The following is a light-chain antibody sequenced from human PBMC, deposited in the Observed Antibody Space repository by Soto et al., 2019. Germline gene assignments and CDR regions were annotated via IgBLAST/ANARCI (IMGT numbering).Light chain of an antibody. CDR2: AAS. Sequence: DIQMTQSPSSVSASVGDRVTITCRASQGISSWLAWYQQKPGKAPKLLIYAASSLQSGVPSRFSGSGSWTGFTLTIRTLQPEDFASYYCQQSNSVPWTFGQGTKVEIK. CDR3: QQSNSVPWT. J-gene: IGKJ1*01. V-gene: IGKV1D-12*01. CDR1: QGISSW.